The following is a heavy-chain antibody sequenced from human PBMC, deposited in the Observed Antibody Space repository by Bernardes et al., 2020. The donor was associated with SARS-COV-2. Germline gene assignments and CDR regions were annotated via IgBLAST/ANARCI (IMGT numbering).Heavy chain of an antibody. Sequence: GGYLRPSCSASGFPFSRYWMHRVPPAPGKGLVWVSRICSDGGSTTYTDSVKGRFTISRDNAKNTLYLQMNSLGADDTAMYFCVRGPSGDYGRFEYWGQGTLVTVSS. J-gene: IGHJ4*02. CDR2: ICSDGGST. V-gene: IGHV3-74*03. CDR1: GFPFSRYW. CDR3: VRGPSGDYGRFEY. D-gene: IGHD4-17*01.